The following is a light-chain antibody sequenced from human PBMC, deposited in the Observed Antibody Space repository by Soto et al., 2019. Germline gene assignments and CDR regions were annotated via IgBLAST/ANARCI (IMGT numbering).Light chain of an antibody. J-gene: IGKJ4*01. CDR3: QQRSNLPLT. Sequence: EIVLTQSPTTLFLSPGERATLSCRASQSVGSSLAWYQQKPGQVTRLLIYETSKRATGIPARFSGSGSGTDFTLTISSLETEDFAVYYCQQRSNLPLTFGGGTKVEIK. CDR2: ETS. V-gene: IGKV3-11*01. CDR1: QSVGSS.